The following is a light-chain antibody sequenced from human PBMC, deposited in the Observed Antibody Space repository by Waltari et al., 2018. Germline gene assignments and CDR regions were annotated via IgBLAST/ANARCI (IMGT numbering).Light chain of an antibody. CDR1: NLGHKY. J-gene: IGLJ2*01. CDR2: QNN. Sequence: SYEVTQPPSVSVSPGQTASLTCHGANLGHKYTSWYQQRPGQSPLLVMHQNNIRPSGIPERFSGSSSGNTATLTISGTQSMDEAVYYCQTWDLITVTFGGGTQLTVL. CDR3: QTWDLITVT. V-gene: IGLV3-1*01.